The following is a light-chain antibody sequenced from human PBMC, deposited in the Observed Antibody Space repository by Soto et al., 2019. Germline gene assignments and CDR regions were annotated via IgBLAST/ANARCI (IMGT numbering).Light chain of an antibody. CDR2: ANN. V-gene: IGLV1-44*01. CDR1: RSNIAVNS. Sequence: QCALTQPPSASGTPGQRVSISCSGARSNIAVNSVDWYQQLPGTAPKVLIYANNQRPSGVPDRFSGSKSGTSASLAINGLQSDDEAHYFCAAWDDSLNGLVFGGGTKLTVL. CDR3: AAWDDSLNGLV. J-gene: IGLJ2*01.